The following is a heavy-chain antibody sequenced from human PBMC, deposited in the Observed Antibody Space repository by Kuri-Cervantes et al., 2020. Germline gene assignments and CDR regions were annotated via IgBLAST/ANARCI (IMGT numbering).Heavy chain of an antibody. CDR3: ARGKGYNWNDAALDI. V-gene: IGHV1-46*01. CDR1: GYTFTSYD. Sequence: ASVKVSCKASGYTFTSYDINWVRQAPGQGLEWMGIIDPSGGSTSYAQKFQDRVTMTRDTSTTTVYMELSSLRSEDTAVYYCARGKGYNWNDAALDIWGQGTMVTVSS. CDR2: IDPSGGST. J-gene: IGHJ3*02. D-gene: IGHD1-1*01.